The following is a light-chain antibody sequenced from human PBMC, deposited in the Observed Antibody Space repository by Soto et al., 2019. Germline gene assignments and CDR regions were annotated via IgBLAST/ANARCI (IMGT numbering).Light chain of an antibody. V-gene: IGKV3-20*01. Sequence: DIVLTQSPGTLSLSPGERATLSCRASQSVSNNFLAWYQQKPGQAPRLLIDAASNRATGIPDRFSGSGSGTDFSPTSSRLEPEDVAVYYCQQYGSSPRTFGPGTKVDIK. CDR1: QSVSNNF. CDR3: QQYGSSPRT. J-gene: IGKJ1*01. CDR2: AAS.